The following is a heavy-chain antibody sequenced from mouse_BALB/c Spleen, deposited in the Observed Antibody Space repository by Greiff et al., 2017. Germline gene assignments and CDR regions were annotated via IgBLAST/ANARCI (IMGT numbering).Heavy chain of an antibody. CDR3: ARGYYGNYGFAY. D-gene: IGHD2-1*01. V-gene: IGHV3-6*02. CDR2: ISYDGSN. J-gene: IGHJ3*01. CDR1: GYSITSGYY. Sequence: DVQLQESGPGLVKPSQSLSLTCSVTGYSITSGYYWNWIRQFPGNKLEWMGYISYDGSNNYNPSLKNRISITRDTSKNQFFLKLNSVTTEDTATYYCARGYYGNYGFAYWGQGTLVTVSA.